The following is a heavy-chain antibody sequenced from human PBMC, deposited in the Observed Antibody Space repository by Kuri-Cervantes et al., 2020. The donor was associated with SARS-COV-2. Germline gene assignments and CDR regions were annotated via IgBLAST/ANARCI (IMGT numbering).Heavy chain of an antibody. CDR1: GFTFSDYY. Sequence: GGSLRLSCAASGFTFSDYYMSWIRQAPGKGLEWVSYISSSGSTIYYADSVKGRFTISRDNAKNSLYLQMNSLGAEDTAVYYCARDRGDPRSYYYYGMDVWGQGTTVTVSS. J-gene: IGHJ6*02. D-gene: IGHD4-17*01. CDR2: ISSSGSTI. V-gene: IGHV3-11*01. CDR3: ARDRGDPRSYYYYGMDV.